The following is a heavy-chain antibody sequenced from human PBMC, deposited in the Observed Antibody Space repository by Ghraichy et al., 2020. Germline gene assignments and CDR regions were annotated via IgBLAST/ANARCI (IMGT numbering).Heavy chain of an antibody. CDR1: GFTFSSYE. V-gene: IGHV3-48*03. Sequence: GGSLRLSCAASGFTFSSYEMNWVRQAPGKGLEWVSYISSSGSTIYYADSVKGRFTISRDNAKNSLYLQMNSLRAEDTAVYYCARTVTTGDYYYYYMDVWGKGTTVTVSS. CDR3: ARTVTTGDYYYYYMDV. D-gene: IGHD4-17*01. CDR2: ISSSGSTI. J-gene: IGHJ6*03.